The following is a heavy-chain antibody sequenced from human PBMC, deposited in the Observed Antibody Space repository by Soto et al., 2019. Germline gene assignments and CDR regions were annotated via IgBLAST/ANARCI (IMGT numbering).Heavy chain of an antibody. CDR2: ISGYDGNT. V-gene: IGHV1-18*01. Sequence: QVQLVQSGAEVKKPGASVKVYCKPSGYTLTNYGIRWVRQAPGQGLEWIGWISGYDGNTNYAPKLQGRVTMTRDTSTSTAYMELRSLRSDDTAVYYCARDRGRSCSGGTCPFDYWGQGTLVTVSS. CDR1: GYTLTNYG. D-gene: IGHD2-15*01. CDR3: ARDRGRSCSGGTCPFDY. J-gene: IGHJ4*02.